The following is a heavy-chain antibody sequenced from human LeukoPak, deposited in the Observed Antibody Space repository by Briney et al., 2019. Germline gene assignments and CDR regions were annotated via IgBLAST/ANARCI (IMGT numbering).Heavy chain of an antibody. D-gene: IGHD3-22*01. J-gene: IGHJ4*02. Sequence: GASVKVSCKASGYTFTSYYMHWVRQAPGKGLEWMGGFDPEDGETIYAQKFQGRVTMTEDTSTDTAYMELSSLRSEDTAVYYCATDALYYYDSSGYRYWGQGTLVTVSS. CDR3: ATDALYYYDSSGYRY. CDR2: FDPEDGET. CDR1: GYTFTSYY. V-gene: IGHV1-24*01.